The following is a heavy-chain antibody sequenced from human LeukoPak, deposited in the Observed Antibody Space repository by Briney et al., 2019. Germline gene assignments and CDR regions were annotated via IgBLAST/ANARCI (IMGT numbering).Heavy chain of an antibody. CDR1: RYSISSGLY. V-gene: IGHV4-38-2*02. CDR3: ARSPGYCTNGVCYWNQSFDY. D-gene: IGHD2-8*01. J-gene: IGHJ4*02. Sequence: PSETLPLTCTVSRYSISSGLYWGWLRQPPGKELEWIGRLYHSGITFDNPSLRSRVTIAVDTPKTQFSLKLSSVTAADTAVYYCARSPGYCTNGVCYWNQSFDYWGQGTLVTVSS. CDR2: LYHSGIT.